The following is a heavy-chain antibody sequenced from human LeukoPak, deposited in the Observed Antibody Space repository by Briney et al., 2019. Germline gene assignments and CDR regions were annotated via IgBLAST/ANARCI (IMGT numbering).Heavy chain of an antibody. CDR2: INSDGGST. CDR3: ARDLRLLWFRNPYYMDV. CDR1: GFTFNRYW. V-gene: IGHV3-74*01. J-gene: IGHJ6*03. D-gene: IGHD3-10*01. Sequence: GGSLRLSCVASGFTFNRYWMHWVRQAPGKGPVWVSRINSDGGSTSYADSVKGRFTISRDNAKNTLYLQMNSLRAEDTAVYYCARDLRLLWFRNPYYMDVWGKGTTVTVSS.